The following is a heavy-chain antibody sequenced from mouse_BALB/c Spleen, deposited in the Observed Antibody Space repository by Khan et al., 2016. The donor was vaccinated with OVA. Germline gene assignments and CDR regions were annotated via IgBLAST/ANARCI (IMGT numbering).Heavy chain of an antibody. CDR1: GYTFTAYD. D-gene: IGHD2-4*01. CDR3: AKKGLRGVAMDY. V-gene: IGHV1S56*01. J-gene: IGHJ4*01. CDR2: IYPGDGST. Sequence: VQLQESGPELVKPGALVKISCKASGYTFTAYDINWVQQRPGQGLEWIGWIYPGDGSTKYNENFKGKATLTADTTYKTAYRQLRSLTSEKSAVYFGAKKGLRGVAMDYWGKGTSVSVSS.